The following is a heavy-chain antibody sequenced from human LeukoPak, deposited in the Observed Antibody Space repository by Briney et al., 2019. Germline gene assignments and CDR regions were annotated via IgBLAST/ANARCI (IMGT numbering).Heavy chain of an antibody. D-gene: IGHD6-13*01. J-gene: IGHJ5*02. CDR2: LSGSGGTT. V-gene: IGHV3-23*01. Sequence: GGSLRLSCAASGFTFSSYAMTWVRQAPGKGLEWVSALSGSGGTTYHADSVKGRFTISRDNSKNTLYLQMNSLRAEDTAVYYCAKDLYSSSWYQIDPWGQGTLVTVSS. CDR3: AKDLYSSSWYQIDP. CDR1: GFTFSSYA.